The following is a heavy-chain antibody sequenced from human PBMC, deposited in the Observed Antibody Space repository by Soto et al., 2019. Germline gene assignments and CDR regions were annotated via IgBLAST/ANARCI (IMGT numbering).Heavy chain of an antibody. CDR1: GYTFTSYD. J-gene: IGHJ4*02. CDR2: MNPNSGKT. CDR3: PGIYNHEAH. Sequence: QVQLVQSGAEVKKPGASVKVSCKASGYTFTSYDINWVRQATGQGLEWMGWMNPNSGKTGYAQKFQGRVTMTSNTARSTAYMELGSLRSEDTAVYYCPGIYNHEAHWGQGTLVTVSS. V-gene: IGHV1-8*01. D-gene: IGHD5-12*01.